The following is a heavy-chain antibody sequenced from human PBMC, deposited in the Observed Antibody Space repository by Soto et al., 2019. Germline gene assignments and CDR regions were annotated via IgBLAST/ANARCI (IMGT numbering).Heavy chain of an antibody. Sequence: QVQLVQSGAEVKKPGASVKVSCKASGYTFTSYGISWVRQAPGQGLEWMGWISAYNGNTNYAQKFQGRVTMTTDTSTSTAYMELRSLRSADTAVYYWARGGKYCTTRVCSFYGMGVGGQGTTVTVSS. CDR3: ARGGKYCTTRVCSFYGMGV. CDR2: ISAYNGNT. V-gene: IGHV1-18*01. D-gene: IGHD2-8*01. CDR1: GYTFTSYG. J-gene: IGHJ6*02.